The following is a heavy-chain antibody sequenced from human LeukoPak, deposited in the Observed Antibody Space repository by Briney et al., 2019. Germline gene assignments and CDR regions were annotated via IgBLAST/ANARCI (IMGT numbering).Heavy chain of an antibody. D-gene: IGHD5-24*01. CDR2: INPSGGST. J-gene: IGHJ5*02. CDR1: GYTFTSYY. V-gene: IGHV1-46*01. CDR3: ARSTSYGYNWFDP. Sequence: ASVKVSCKASGYTFTSYYMHWVRQAPGQGLEWMGIINPSGGSTSYAQKFQGRVTMTRDTSISTAYMELSRLRSDDTAVYYCARSTSYGYNWFDPWGQGTLVTVSS.